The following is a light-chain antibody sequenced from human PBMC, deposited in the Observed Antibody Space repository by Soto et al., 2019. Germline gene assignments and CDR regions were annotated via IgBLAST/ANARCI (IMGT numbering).Light chain of an antibody. CDR2: NNH. J-gene: IGLJ1*01. CDR3: AAWDVGLNAYV. Sequence: QSVLTQPPSASGTPGQGVSISCSGSNSNIGSNAVNWYQQLPGTAPKLLIYNNHQRPSGVPDRFSASTSGSSASLAISGLRSEDEADYHCAAWDVGLNAYVFGTGTKLTVL. V-gene: IGLV1-44*01. CDR1: NSNIGSNA.